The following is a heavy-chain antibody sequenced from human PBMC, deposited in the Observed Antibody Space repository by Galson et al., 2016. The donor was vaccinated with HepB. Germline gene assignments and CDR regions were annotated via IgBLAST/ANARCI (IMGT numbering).Heavy chain of an antibody. D-gene: IGHD2-15*01. V-gene: IGHV3-7*01. CDR3: AKDPLLLGVVMSAATS. CDR1: RLTFSSYW. CDR2: INQGGSQT. J-gene: IGHJ4*02. Sequence: SLRLSCAASRLTFSSYWMTWVRQAPGNGLEWVANINQGGSQTFYADSVKGRFTISRDNSKNTLYLQMNSLRAEDTAVYYCAKDPLLLGVVMSAATSWGQGTLVTVSP.